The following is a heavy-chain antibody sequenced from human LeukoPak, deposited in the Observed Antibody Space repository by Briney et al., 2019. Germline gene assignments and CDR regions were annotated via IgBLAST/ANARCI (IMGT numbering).Heavy chain of an antibody. CDR2: IYYSGST. D-gene: IGHD7-27*01. CDR3: ARDGDQNYFDY. V-gene: IGHV4-31*03. CDR1: GGSISSGGYY. Sequence: SQTLSLTCTVSGGSISSGGYYWSWIRQHPGKGLEWIGYIYYSGSTYYNPSLKSGVTISVDTSKNQFSLKLSSVTAADTAVYYCARDGDQNYFDYWGQGTLVTVSS. J-gene: IGHJ4*02.